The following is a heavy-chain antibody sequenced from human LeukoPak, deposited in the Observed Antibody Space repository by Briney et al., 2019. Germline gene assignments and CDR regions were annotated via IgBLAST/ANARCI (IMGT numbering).Heavy chain of an antibody. V-gene: IGHV3-23*01. CDR1: GFTFSNYA. CDR3: AKLAQWLVRGWFDP. Sequence: PGGSLRLSCAASGFTFSNYAMSWVRQAPGKGLEWVSAISGSGGDTYYADSVKGRFTISRDNSKNTLNLQMNSLRAEDTAVYYRAKLAQWLVRGWFDPWGQGTLVTVSS. J-gene: IGHJ5*02. CDR2: ISGSGGDT. D-gene: IGHD6-19*01.